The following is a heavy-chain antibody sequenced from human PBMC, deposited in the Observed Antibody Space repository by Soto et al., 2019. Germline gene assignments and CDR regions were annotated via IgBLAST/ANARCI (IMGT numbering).Heavy chain of an antibody. CDR3: ARDGDYDILTGYYRRNWFDP. J-gene: IGHJ5*02. Sequence: ASVKVSCKASGYTFTSYGISWVRQAPGQGLEWLGWISAYSGNTNYAQKLQGRVTMTTDTSTSTAYMELRSLRSDDTAVYYCARDGDYDILTGYYRRNWFDPWGQGTLVTVSS. V-gene: IGHV1-18*01. D-gene: IGHD3-9*01. CDR1: GYTFTSYG. CDR2: ISAYSGNT.